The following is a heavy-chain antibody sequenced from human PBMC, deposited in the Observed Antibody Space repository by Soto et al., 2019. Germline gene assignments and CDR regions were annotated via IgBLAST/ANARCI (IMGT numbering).Heavy chain of an antibody. D-gene: IGHD2-2*02. J-gene: IGHJ6*02. CDR1: GYTFSGYY. Sequence: RASVKVSCKASGYTFSGYYIHWLRQAPGQGLEWMGWINPNSGGTNYAQKFQGRVTVTRDTPTSTAYMELSRLTSDDTAVYYCARSLTEGYCTITGCYTRPLYGREVWGQGTTVTVSS. CDR3: ARSLTEGYCTITGCYTRPLYGREV. V-gene: IGHV1-2*02. CDR2: INPNSGGT.